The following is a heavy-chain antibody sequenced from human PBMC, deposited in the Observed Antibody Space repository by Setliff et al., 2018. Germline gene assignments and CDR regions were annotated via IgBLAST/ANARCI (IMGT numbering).Heavy chain of an antibody. CDR2: IGGYNGNT. CDR1: GYTFTSYG. D-gene: IGHD2-8*02. CDR3: ARYNVLATAHDF. V-gene: IGHV1-18*01. Sequence: ASVKVSCKASGYTFTSYGISWVRQAPGQKLEYLGWIGGYNGNTNYAQKLQGRVTMTIDTFTSTVYMELRNLRSDDTAVYYCARYNVLATAHDFWGRGTLVTVSS. J-gene: IGHJ4*02.